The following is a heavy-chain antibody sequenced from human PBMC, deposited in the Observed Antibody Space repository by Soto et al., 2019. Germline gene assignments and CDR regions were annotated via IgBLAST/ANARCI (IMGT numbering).Heavy chain of an antibody. CDR2: INPNNGGT. D-gene: IGHD3-10*01. CDR3: ARTNRVSKFWFDP. CDR1: GYTFTGYY. V-gene: IGHV1-2*02. Sequence: ASVKVSCKSSGYTFTGYYMHWVRQAPGQGLEWMGWINPNNGGTNYAQKFQGRVTMTRDTSISTAYMELSRLRSDDTAVYYCARTNRVSKFWFDPWGQGTLVTVSS. J-gene: IGHJ5*02.